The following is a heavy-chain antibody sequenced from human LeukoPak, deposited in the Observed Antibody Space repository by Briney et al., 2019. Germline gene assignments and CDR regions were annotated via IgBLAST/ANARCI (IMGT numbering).Heavy chain of an antibody. V-gene: IGHV3-30*01. D-gene: IGHD3-22*01. CDR2: DGTNK. Sequence: DGTNKYYADSVKGRFTISRDNSNNALYLQMNSLRAEDTAVYYCAKDHPPAYDSSGYSSTFDYWGQGTLVTVSS. J-gene: IGHJ4*02. CDR3: AKDHPPAYDSSGYSSTFDY.